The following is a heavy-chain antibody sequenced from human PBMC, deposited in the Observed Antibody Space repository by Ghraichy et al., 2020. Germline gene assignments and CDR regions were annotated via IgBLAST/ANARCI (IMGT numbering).Heavy chain of an antibody. J-gene: IGHJ5*02. CDR3: ARDYSSGDNWFDP. V-gene: IGHV4-59*01. Sequence: SETLSLTCTVSGGSISSYYWSWIRQPPGNGLDWIGYIYYSGSTNYNPSLTGRVTISVDTSKNQFSLKLSSVTAADTAVYYCARDYSSGDNWFDPWGQGTLVTVSS. CDR1: GGSISSYY. D-gene: IGHD6-19*01. CDR2: IYYSGST.